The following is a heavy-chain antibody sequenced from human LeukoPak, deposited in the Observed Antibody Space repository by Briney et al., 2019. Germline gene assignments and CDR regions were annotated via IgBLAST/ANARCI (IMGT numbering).Heavy chain of an antibody. V-gene: IGHV3-64*01. CDR2: ISSNGGST. Sequence: GGSLRLSCAASGFTFSSYAMHWVRQAPGKGLEYVSAISSNGGSTYYANSVKGRFTISRDNAKNTLYLQMNSLRAEDTAVYYCARDAGSGFTDAFDIWGQGTMVTVSS. CDR3: ARDAGSGFTDAFDI. CDR1: GFTFSSYA. D-gene: IGHD5-12*01. J-gene: IGHJ3*02.